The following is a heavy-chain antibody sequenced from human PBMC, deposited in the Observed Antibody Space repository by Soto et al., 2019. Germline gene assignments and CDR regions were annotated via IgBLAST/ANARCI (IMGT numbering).Heavy chain of an antibody. D-gene: IGHD3-3*01. J-gene: IGHJ2*01. CDR1: GGTFSNFA. CDR2: IIPMFGTA. CDR3: ARGFIFGVVTRNWYFDL. Sequence: QVQLVQSGAEVKKPGSSVRVSCKASGGTFSNFAISWVRQAPGQGLEWMGGIIPMFGTANYAQNFQGRVTITAHESTSTAYMELSSLRSEDTAVYYCARGFIFGVVTRNWYFDLWGRGTLVTVSS. V-gene: IGHV1-69*01.